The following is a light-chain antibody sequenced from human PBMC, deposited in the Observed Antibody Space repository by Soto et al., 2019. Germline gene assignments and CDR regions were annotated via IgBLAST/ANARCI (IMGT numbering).Light chain of an antibody. J-gene: IGKJ2*01. CDR2: GAS. CDR3: QQYNNWPMYT. CDR1: QSVSSN. Sequence: EIVMTQSPATLSVSPGERATLSCRASQSVSSNLAWYQQNPGQAPRLLIYGASTRATGIPARFSGSGSGTEFTLTISSLQSEDFAVYYCQQYNNWPMYTFGQGNKLEIK. V-gene: IGKV3-15*01.